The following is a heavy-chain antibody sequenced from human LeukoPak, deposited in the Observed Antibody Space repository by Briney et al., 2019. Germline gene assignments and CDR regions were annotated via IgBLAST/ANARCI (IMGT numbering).Heavy chain of an antibody. CDR3: ARDLKAAAGWYFDL. Sequence: PSQTLSLTCTVSGGSISSGSYYWSWIRQPAGKGLEWIGRIYTSGSTNYNPSLKSRVTISVDTSKNQFSLKLSSVTAADTAVYYCARDLKAAAGWYFDLWGRGTLVTVSS. D-gene: IGHD2-15*01. CDR2: IYTSGST. V-gene: IGHV4-61*02. CDR1: GGSISSGSYY. J-gene: IGHJ2*01.